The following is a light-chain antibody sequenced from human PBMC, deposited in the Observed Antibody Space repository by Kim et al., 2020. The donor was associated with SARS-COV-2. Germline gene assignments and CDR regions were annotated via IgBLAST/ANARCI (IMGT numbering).Light chain of an antibody. J-gene: IGLJ2*01. Sequence: ITLTCTGTRSTMGAGSAEEWYQLLPGRAPRLLIYGNANRPSGVPDRFSGSKSGTSASLAITGLQADDEADYYCQSYDNSLSGSVVFGGGTQLTVL. CDR2: GNA. CDR3: QSYDNSLSGSVV. CDR1: RSTMGAGSA. V-gene: IGLV1-40*01.